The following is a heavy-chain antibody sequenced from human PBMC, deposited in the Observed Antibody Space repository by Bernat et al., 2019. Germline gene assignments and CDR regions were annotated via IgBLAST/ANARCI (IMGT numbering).Heavy chain of an antibody. CDR2: IIPIFGTA. V-gene: IGHV1-69*01. CDR1: GGTFSSYA. J-gene: IGHJ4*02. CDR3: ARGAFDFWSGYYLPRFDY. Sequence: QVQLVQSGAEVKKPGSSVKVSCKASGGTFSSYAISWVRQAPGQGLEWMGGIIPIFGTANYAQKFQGRVTITADEFTSTAYMELSSLRSEDTAVYYCARGAFDFWSGYYLPRFDYWGQGTLVTVSS. D-gene: IGHD3-3*01.